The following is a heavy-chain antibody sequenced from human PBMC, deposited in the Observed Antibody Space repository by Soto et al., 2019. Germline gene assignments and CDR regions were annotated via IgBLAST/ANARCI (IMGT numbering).Heavy chain of an antibody. D-gene: IGHD6-13*01. CDR1: GYTFTGYY. J-gene: IGHJ4*02. CDR3: AIFPGAAGNAKLRQFDY. Sequence: ASVKVSCKASGYTFTGYYMHWVRQAPGQGLEWMGWINPNSGGTNYAQKFQGWVTMTRDTSISTAYMELSRLRSDDTAVYYCAIFPGAAGNAKLRQFDYWGQGTLVTVSS. CDR2: INPNSGGT. V-gene: IGHV1-2*04.